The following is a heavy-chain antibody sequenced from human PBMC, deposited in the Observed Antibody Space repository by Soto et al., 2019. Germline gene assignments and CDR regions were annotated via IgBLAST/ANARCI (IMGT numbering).Heavy chain of an antibody. Sequence: QVQLQESGPGLVKPSGTLSLTCAVSGGSISSSNWWSWVRQPPGKGLEWIGEIYHSGSTNYNPSLNSRVTISVDKSKTQFSLKLSSVTAADTAVYYCARGEVGATIKNYNWFDPWGQGTLVTVSS. D-gene: IGHD1-26*01. CDR2: IYHSGST. CDR1: GGSISSSNW. CDR3: ARGEVGATIKNYNWFDP. V-gene: IGHV4-4*02. J-gene: IGHJ5*02.